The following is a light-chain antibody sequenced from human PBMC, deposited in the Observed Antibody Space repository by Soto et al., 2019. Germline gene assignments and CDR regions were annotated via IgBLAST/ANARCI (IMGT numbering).Light chain of an antibody. CDR3: QQYHGWPSLT. J-gene: IGKJ4*01. Sequence: EIVMTQSPATLSVSPGERATLSCRASQTVTTNLAWYQRRPGQPPRLLSYGASTRATGLPDRFSGSGSGTEFTLTITSLQSEDVAVYYCQQYHGWPSLTFGGGTKVEIK. CDR2: GAS. V-gene: IGKV3-15*01. CDR1: QTVTTN.